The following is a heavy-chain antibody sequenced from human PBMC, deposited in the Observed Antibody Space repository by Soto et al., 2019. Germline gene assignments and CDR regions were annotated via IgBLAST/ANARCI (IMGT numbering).Heavy chain of an antibody. D-gene: IGHD3-22*01. Sequence: QVQLVQSGAEVKKPGSSVKVSCKASGGTFSSYAISWVRQAPGQGLEWMGGIIPIFGTANYAQKFQGRVTITADKSTSTAYMELSSLRSEDTAVYYWSRASLGAMIGFHWYFDLWGRGTLVTVSS. CDR3: SRASLGAMIGFHWYFDL. CDR2: IIPIFGTA. J-gene: IGHJ2*01. CDR1: GGTFSSYA. V-gene: IGHV1-69*06.